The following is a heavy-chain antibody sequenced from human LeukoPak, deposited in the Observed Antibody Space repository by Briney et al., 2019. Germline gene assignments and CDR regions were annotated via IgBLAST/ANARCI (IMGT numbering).Heavy chain of an antibody. J-gene: IGHJ3*02. D-gene: IGHD6-19*01. V-gene: IGHV3-11*05. CDR2: ISSSGAYR. CDR3: AREITVAGKEGAFDI. CDR1: GFTFSDYY. Sequence: GGSLRLSCAAFGFTFSDYYMSWIRQAPGKGLEWGSYISSSGAYRKHADSVKGRFTISRDNAKNSLYLQMNSLRAEDTAIYYCAREITVAGKEGAFDIWGPGTMLTVSS.